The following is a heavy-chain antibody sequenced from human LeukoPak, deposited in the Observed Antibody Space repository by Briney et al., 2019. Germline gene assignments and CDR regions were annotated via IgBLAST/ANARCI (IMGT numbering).Heavy chain of an antibody. D-gene: IGHD4-17*01. V-gene: IGHV4-59*08. CDR3: ATSTAYWYFDL. CDR2: IYYSGST. Sequence: PSETLSLTCTVSGGSISSYYWSWIRQPPGKGLEWIGYIYYSGSTNYNPSLKSRVTISVDTSKNQFSLKLSSVTAADTAVYYCATSTAYWYFDLWGRGTLVTVSS. J-gene: IGHJ2*01. CDR1: GGSISSYY.